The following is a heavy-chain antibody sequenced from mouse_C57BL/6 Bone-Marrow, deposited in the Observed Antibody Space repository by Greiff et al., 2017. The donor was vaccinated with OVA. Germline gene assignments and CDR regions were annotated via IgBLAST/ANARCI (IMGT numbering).Heavy chain of an antibody. CDR2: ISSGGDYI. J-gene: IGHJ4*01. CDR3: TRDPHYYGSNAMDY. D-gene: IGHD1-1*01. CDR1: GFTFSSYA. Sequence: VQLKESGEGLVKPGGSLKLSCAASGFTFSSYAMSWVRQTPEKRLEWVAYISSGGDYIYYADTVKGRFTISRDNARNTLYLQMSSLKSEDTAMYYCTRDPHYYGSNAMDYWGQGTSVTVSS. V-gene: IGHV5-9-1*02.